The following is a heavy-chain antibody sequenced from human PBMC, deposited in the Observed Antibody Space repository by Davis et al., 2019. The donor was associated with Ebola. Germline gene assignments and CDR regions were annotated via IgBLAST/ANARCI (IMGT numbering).Heavy chain of an antibody. Sequence: PGGSLRLSCAASGFTFSSYGMHWVRQAPGKGLEWVAVIWYDGSNKYYADSVKGRFTISRDNSKNTLYLQMSSLRAEDTAVYYCVKERITMVRGVNDAFDIWGQGTMVTVSS. CDR2: IWYDGSNK. V-gene: IGHV3-30*02. D-gene: IGHD3-10*01. CDR3: VKERITMVRGVNDAFDI. CDR1: GFTFSSYG. J-gene: IGHJ3*02.